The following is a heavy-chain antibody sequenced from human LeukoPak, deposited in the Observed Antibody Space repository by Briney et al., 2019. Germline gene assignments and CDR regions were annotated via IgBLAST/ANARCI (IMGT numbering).Heavy chain of an antibody. V-gene: IGHV1-46*01. CDR3: ARAKGHITNYDFWSGYYMSRGGGMDV. CDR1: GYTFTSYY. CDR2: INPSGGST. J-gene: IGHJ6*02. Sequence: ASVKVSCKASGYTFTSYYMHWVRQAPGQGLEWIGIINPSGGSTSYAQKFQGRVTMTRDTSTSTVYMELSSLRSEDTAVYYCARAKGHITNYDFWSGYYMSRGGGMDVWGQGTTVTVSS. D-gene: IGHD3-3*01.